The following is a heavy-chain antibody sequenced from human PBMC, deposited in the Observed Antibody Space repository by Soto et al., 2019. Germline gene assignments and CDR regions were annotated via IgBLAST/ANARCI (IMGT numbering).Heavy chain of an antibody. D-gene: IGHD3-3*01. CDR2: IYYSGST. J-gene: IGHJ6*02. Sequence: QVQLQESGPGLVKPSQTLSLTCTVSGGSISSGGYYWSWIRQHPGKGLEWIGYIYYSGSTYYNPSLKSRVTISVDTSKNQFSLKLSSVTAADTAVYYCARDAPLYYDFWSGFPPRYYYYYGMDVWGQGTTVTVSS. CDR3: ARDAPLYYDFWSGFPPRYYYYYGMDV. V-gene: IGHV4-31*03. CDR1: GGSISSGGYY.